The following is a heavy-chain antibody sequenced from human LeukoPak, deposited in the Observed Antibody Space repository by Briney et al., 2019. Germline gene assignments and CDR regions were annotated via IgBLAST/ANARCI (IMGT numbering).Heavy chain of an antibody. CDR2: INPNSGGT. CDR3: AAYSSGWQGDAFDI. D-gene: IGHD6-19*01. V-gene: IGHV1-2*02. J-gene: IGHJ3*02. Sequence: ASVKVSCKASGYTFTGYYMHWVRQAPGQGLEWMGWINPNSGGTNYAQKFQGRVTMTRDTPISTAYMELSRLRSDDTAVYYCAAYSSGWQGDAFDIWGQGTMVTVSS. CDR1: GYTFTGYY.